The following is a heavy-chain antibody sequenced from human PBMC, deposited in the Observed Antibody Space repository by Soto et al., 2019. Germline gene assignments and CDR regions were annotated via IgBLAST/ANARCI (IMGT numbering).Heavy chain of an antibody. CDR1: SGSISSSFYY. CDR2: IYYSGTT. V-gene: IGHV4-39*01. D-gene: IGHD2-15*01. J-gene: IGHJ6*02. CDR3: ARQWSRGSCYSRDSYYSMDV. Sequence: SETMSLTCTVSSGSISSSFYYWGWIRQPPGKGLEWIGTIYYSGTTYSNPSVKSRVTISADTSKNQLSLRLSSVTAADTAVYYCARQWSRGSCYSRDSYYSMDVWGQGTTVTVSS.